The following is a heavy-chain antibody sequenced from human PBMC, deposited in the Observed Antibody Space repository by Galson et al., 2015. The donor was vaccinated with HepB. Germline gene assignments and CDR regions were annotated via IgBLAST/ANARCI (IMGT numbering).Heavy chain of an antibody. J-gene: IGHJ5*02. Sequence: SLRLSCAASGFTFSSYGMHWVRQAPGKGLEWVAVISYDGSNKYYADSVKGRFTISRDNSKNTLYLQMNSRRAEDTAVYYCAKDGWYHWGQGTLVTVSS. CDR1: GFTFSSYG. CDR3: AKDGWYH. CDR2: ISYDGSNK. V-gene: IGHV3-30*18. D-gene: IGHD6-19*01.